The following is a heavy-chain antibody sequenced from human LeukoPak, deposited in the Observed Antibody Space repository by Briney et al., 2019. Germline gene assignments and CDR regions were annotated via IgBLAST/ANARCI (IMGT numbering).Heavy chain of an antibody. CDR1: GGSISSSSYY. CDR3: ARDLSPTTVVTGYAFDI. V-gene: IGHV4-39*07. CDR2: IYYSGST. J-gene: IGHJ3*02. D-gene: IGHD4-23*01. Sequence: SETLSLTCTVSGGSISSSSYYWGWIRQPPGKGLEWIGSIYYSGSTYYNPSLKSRVTISVDTSKNQFSLKLSSVTAADTAVYYCARDLSPTTVVTGYAFDIWGQGTMVTVSS.